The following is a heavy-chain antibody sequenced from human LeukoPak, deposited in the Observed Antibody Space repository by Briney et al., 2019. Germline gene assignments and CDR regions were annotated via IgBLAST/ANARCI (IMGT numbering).Heavy chain of an antibody. Sequence: GGSLRLSCAASGFTVSSNYMSWVRQAPGKGLEWVSVIYSGGSTYYADSVKGRFTISRDNSKNTLYLQMNGLRAEDTAVYYCARDGVSTIFEVVTFYGMDVWGQGTTVTVSS. CDR1: GFTVSSNY. V-gene: IGHV3-66*02. CDR3: ARDGVSTIFEVVTFYGMDV. D-gene: IGHD3-3*01. CDR2: IYSGGST. J-gene: IGHJ6*02.